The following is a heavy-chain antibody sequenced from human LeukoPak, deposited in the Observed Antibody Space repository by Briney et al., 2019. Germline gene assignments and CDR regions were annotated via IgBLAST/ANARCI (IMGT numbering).Heavy chain of an antibody. CDR2: INHSGST. CDR1: GGSFSGYY. V-gene: IGHV4-34*01. J-gene: IGHJ5*02. D-gene: IGHD6-19*01. CDR3: ARGAIAVAGLFWFDP. Sequence: KSSETLSLTCAVYGGSFSGYYWSWIRQPPGKGLEWIGEINHSGSTNYNPSLKSRVTISVDTSKNQFSLKLSSVTAADTAVSYCARGAIAVAGLFWFDPWGQGTLVTVSS.